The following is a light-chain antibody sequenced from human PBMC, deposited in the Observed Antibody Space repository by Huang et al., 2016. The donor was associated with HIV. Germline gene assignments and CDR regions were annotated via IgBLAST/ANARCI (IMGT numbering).Light chain of an antibody. J-gene: IGKJ1*01. V-gene: IGKV4-1*01. Sequence: DIVMTQSPDSLAVSPGERATINCKSSQSGLYSLNTKNYLAWFHQKPGRPPKIRIYSATTREAGVPDRFSGSGSGTDFTLTINNLQPEDVAVYFCLQYYSVPQTFGHGTKVEIK. CDR3: LQYYSVPQT. CDR1: QSGLYSLNTKNY. CDR2: SAT.